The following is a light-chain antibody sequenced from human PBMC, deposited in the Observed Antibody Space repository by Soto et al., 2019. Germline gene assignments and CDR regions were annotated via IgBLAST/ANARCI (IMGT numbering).Light chain of an antibody. Sequence: QSVLTQPPSASGSPGQSVTISCTGTSSDVGGYNYVSWYQQHPGKAPKLMIYEVSKRPSGVPDRFSGSKSGNTASLTVSGLQAEDEADYYCSSSAGSNSMVFGGGTKLTVL. J-gene: IGLJ2*01. CDR2: EVS. CDR3: SSSAGSNSMV. CDR1: SSDVGGYNY. V-gene: IGLV2-8*01.